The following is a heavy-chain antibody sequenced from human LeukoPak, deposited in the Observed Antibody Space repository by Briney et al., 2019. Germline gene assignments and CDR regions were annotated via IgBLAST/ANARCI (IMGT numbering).Heavy chain of an antibody. Sequence: PSQTLSLTCTVSGGFISSGGYYWSWIRQHPGKGLEWIGYIYYSGSTYYNPSLKSRVTISVDTSKNQFSLKLSSVTAADTAVYYCARGIVVVPAALRYFDYWGQGTLVTVSS. CDR3: ARGIVVVPAALRYFDY. CDR2: IYYSGST. CDR1: GGFISSGGYY. V-gene: IGHV4-31*03. J-gene: IGHJ4*02. D-gene: IGHD2-2*01.